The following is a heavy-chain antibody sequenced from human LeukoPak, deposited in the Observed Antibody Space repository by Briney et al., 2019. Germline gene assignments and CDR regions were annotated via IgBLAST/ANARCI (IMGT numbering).Heavy chain of an antibody. CDR3: GTVFDH. D-gene: IGHD1-14*01. CDR1: GFTSGDYA. Sequence: PGGSLRLSCSASGFTSGDYAVSWVRQAPGKGLEWVGFIRSKAYGGTPEYAASVKGRFTISRDNAKNTVSLQMNSLKAEDTAVYYCGTVFDHWGPGILVTVSS. V-gene: IGHV3-49*04. CDR2: IRSKAYGGTP. J-gene: IGHJ4*02.